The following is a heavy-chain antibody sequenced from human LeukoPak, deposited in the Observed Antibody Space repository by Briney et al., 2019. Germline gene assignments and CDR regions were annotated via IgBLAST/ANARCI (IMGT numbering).Heavy chain of an antibody. V-gene: IGHV1-69*04. D-gene: IGHD5-18*01. CDR1: GGTFSSYA. Sequence: ASVKVSCKASGGTFSSYAISWVRQAPGQGLEWMGRIIPILGIANYAQKFQGRVTIIADKSTSTAYMELSSLRSEDTAVYYCAREVDTAMAFDYWGQGTLVTVSS. J-gene: IGHJ4*02. CDR2: IIPILGIA. CDR3: AREVDTAMAFDY.